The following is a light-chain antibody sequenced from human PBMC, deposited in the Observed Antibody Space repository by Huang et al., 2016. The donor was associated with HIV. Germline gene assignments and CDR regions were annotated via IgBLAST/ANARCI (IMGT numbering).Light chain of an antibody. J-gene: IGKJ2*01. CDR2: GAS. CDR3: QQYGTSPYT. Sequence: EVVLTQSPDTLSSSPGERVTVSCRASQSLSSSYIAWYQQRPGQAPRLLIYGASTRATDIPDRFIGSGSGTDFTLTINGLEPADFAMYYCQQYGTSPYTFGQGTNLEI. V-gene: IGKV3-20*01. CDR1: QSLSSSY.